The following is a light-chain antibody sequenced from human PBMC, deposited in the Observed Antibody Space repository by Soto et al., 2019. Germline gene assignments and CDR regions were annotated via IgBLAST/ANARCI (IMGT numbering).Light chain of an antibody. CDR1: SGHSSYA. J-gene: IGLJ2*01. V-gene: IGLV4-69*01. CDR2: LNSDGSH. CDR3: QTWASGIEV. Sequence: QLVLTQSPSASASLGASVKLTCTLSSGHSSYAIAWHQQQPEKGPQYLMKLNSDGSHSKGDGIPDRFSGSSSGAERYLTISSLQSEDEADYYCQTWASGIEVFGGGTKLTVL.